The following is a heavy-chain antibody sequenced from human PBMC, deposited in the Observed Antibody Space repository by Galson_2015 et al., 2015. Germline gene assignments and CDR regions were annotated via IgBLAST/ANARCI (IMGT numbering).Heavy chain of an antibody. Sequence: SVKVSCKVSGYTLTELSMHWVRQAPGKGLEWMGGFDPEDGETIYAQKFQGRVTMTEDTSTDTAYMELSSLRSEDTAVYYCATTGRPNIVVVVAANDAFDIWGQGTMVTVSS. V-gene: IGHV1-24*01. CDR3: ATTGRPNIVVVVAANDAFDI. CDR2: FDPEDGET. CDR1: GYTLTELS. J-gene: IGHJ3*02. D-gene: IGHD2-15*01.